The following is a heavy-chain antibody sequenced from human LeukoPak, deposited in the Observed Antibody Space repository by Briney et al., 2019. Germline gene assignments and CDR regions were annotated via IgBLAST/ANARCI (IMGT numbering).Heavy chain of an antibody. Sequence: GASVKVSCKASGYTFTGYYMHWVRQAPGQGLEWMGWINPNSGGTNYAQKFQGRVTMTRDTSISTAYMELSRLRSDDTAVYYCARDLYYYDSSADDAFDIWGQGTMVTVSS. CDR3: ARDLYYYDSSADDAFDI. D-gene: IGHD3-22*01. V-gene: IGHV1-2*02. CDR2: INPNSGGT. J-gene: IGHJ3*02. CDR1: GYTFTGYY.